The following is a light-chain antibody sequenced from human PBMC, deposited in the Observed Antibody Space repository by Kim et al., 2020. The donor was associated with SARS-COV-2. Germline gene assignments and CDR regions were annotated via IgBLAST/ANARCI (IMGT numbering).Light chain of an antibody. J-gene: IGKJ1*01. CDR2: GAS. V-gene: IGKV3-20*01. Sequence: EIVLTQSPATLSLSPGERATLSSRASQSISSYYLAWQHQQPGQAPRLLIHGASSRATGIPDRFSGSGSVTDFTLTISSLEPEDFAIFYCQQYGSSPPTFGQGTKLEIK. CDR3: QQYGSSPPT. CDR1: QSISSYY.